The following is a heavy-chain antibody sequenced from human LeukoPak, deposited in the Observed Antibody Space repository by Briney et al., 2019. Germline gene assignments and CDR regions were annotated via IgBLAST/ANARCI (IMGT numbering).Heavy chain of an antibody. V-gene: IGHV3-30-3*02. CDR2: MSYDGSGE. J-gene: IGHJ4*02. CDR3: AKSYNGYESKPDY. Sequence: GGSLRLSCAASGFSFSGYGSHWVRQAPGKGLDWVAVMSYDGSGEHYADSVKGRFTISRDNSKNTLYLQMNSLRAEDTAVYYCAKSYNGYESKPDYWGQGTLVTVSS. CDR1: GFSFSGYG. D-gene: IGHD5-12*01.